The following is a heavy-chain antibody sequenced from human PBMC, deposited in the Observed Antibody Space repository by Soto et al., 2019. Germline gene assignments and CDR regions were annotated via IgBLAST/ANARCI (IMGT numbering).Heavy chain of an antibody. Sequence: PSETLSLTCSVSGGSISSGYYYCSWIRQPPGKGLEWIGNIYYSGNTYYNPSLKSRLIISIDTSRNQFSLKLSSVTAADTAVYYCARGPTYDNDSSGYYFFDYWGQGTLVTVYS. D-gene: IGHD3-22*01. CDR3: ARGPTYDNDSSGYYFFDY. J-gene: IGHJ4*02. V-gene: IGHV4-30-4*01. CDR2: IYYSGNT. CDR1: GGSISSGYYY.